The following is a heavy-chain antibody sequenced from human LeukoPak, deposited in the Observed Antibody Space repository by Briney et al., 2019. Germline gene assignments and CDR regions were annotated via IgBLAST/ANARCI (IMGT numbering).Heavy chain of an antibody. CDR1: GGTFSSYT. Sequence: SVKVSCKASGGTFSSYTISWVRQAPGQGLEWMGRIIPILGIANYPQKFQGRVTITAGKSTSTAYMELSSLRSEDTAVYYCARVLEDTAMDNWFDPWGQGTLVTVSS. CDR2: IIPILGIA. D-gene: IGHD5-18*01. J-gene: IGHJ5*02. V-gene: IGHV1-69*02. CDR3: ARVLEDTAMDNWFDP.